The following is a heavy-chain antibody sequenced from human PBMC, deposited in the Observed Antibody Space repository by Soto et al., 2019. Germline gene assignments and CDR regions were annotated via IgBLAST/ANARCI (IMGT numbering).Heavy chain of an antibody. CDR2: IWYDGSNK. V-gene: IGHV3-33*01. CDR3: ARDQGTVTTFYYYYGMDV. D-gene: IGHD4-4*01. CDR1: GFTFRSYG. Sequence: GESLKISCAASGFTFRSYGMHWVRQAPGKGLEWVAVIWYDGSNKYYADSVKGRFTISRDNSKNTLYLQMNSLRAEDTAVYYCARDQGTVTTFYYYYGMDVWGQGTTVTVSS. J-gene: IGHJ6*02.